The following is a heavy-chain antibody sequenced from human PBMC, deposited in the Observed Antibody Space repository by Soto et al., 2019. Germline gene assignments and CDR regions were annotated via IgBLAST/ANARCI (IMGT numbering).Heavy chain of an antibody. Sequence: LSLTCTVSGGSISSSSYYWGWIRQPPGKGLEWIGSIYYSGSTYYNPSLKSRVTISVDTSKNQFSLKLSSVTAADTAEYYCTRVDTPMVMGPGFAYWGQGTLVTVSS. CDR2: IYYSGST. D-gene: IGHD5-18*01. CDR1: GGSISSSSYY. J-gene: IGHJ4*02. CDR3: TRVDTPMVMGPGFAY. V-gene: IGHV4-39*01.